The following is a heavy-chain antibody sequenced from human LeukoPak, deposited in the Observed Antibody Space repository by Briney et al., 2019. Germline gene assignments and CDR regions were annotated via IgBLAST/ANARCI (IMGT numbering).Heavy chain of an antibody. V-gene: IGHV3-21*01. CDR1: GFTFSSYA. CDR3: AKDRDFYDTNSFSPDAFDI. D-gene: IGHD3-22*01. Sequence: NPGGSLRLSCATSGFTFSSYAINWVRQAPGKGLEWVSTIIASGSYIFYADSVRGRFTISRDNAKNSLHLQMDSLRAEDTAVYYCAKDRDFYDTNSFSPDAFDIWGQGTMVTVSS. CDR2: IIASGSYI. J-gene: IGHJ3*02.